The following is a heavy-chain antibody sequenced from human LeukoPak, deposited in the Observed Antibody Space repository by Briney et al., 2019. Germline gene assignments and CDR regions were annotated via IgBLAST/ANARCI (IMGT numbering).Heavy chain of an antibody. CDR3: ARGRNGPSEDYYYGMDV. V-gene: IGHV4-4*07. D-gene: IGHD3-10*01. CDR2: IHSSGGT. CDR1: GGSISYF. Sequence: SETLSLTCTVSGGSISYFWTWIRQPAGKGLEWIGRIHSSGGTNYNPSLRSRVTMSVDTSKNQFSLKLTSVTAADTAIYYCARGRNGPSEDYYYGMDVWGQGTTVTVSS. J-gene: IGHJ6*02.